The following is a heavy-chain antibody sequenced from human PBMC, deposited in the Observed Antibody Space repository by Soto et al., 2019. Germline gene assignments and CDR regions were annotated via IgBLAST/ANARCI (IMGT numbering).Heavy chain of an antibody. CDR2: IYHSGST. CDR1: GGSISSSNW. V-gene: IGHV4-4*02. D-gene: IGHD2-2*03. J-gene: IGHJ6*02. CDR3: ARDRRVGYCSSTRCYQGGMDV. Sequence: QVQLQESGPGLVKPSGTLSLTCAVSGGSISSSNWWSWVRQPPGKGLEWIGEIYHSGSTNYNPSLKSRVTISVDKSKNQFSLKLSSVTAADTAVYYCARDRRVGYCSSTRCYQGGMDVWGQGTTVTVSS.